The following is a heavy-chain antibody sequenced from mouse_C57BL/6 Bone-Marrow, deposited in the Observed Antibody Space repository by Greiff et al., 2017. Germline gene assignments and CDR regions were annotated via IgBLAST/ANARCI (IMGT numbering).Heavy chain of an antibody. J-gene: IGHJ3*01. CDR2: IYPGSGST. V-gene: IGHV1-55*01. CDR1: GYTFTSYW. D-gene: IGHD4-1*01. CDR3: ARELAWFAY. Sequence: QVQLQQSGAELVKPGASVKMSCKASGYTFTSYWITWVKQRPGQGLEWIGDIYPGSGSTNYNEKFKGKATLTADKSSSTAYMELRSLTSEDSAVYFCARELAWFAYWGQGTLVTVSA.